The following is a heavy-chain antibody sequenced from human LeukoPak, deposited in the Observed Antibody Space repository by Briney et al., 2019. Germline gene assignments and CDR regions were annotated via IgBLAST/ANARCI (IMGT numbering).Heavy chain of an antibody. CDR1: GYTLTELS. CDR2: FDPEDGET. CDR3: ATDYMAGTSPLDY. V-gene: IGHV1-24*01. D-gene: IGHD6-19*01. Sequence: ASVKVSCKVSGYTLTELSMHWVRQAPGKGLEWMGGFDPEDGETIYAQRFQGRVTMTEDTSTDTAYMELSSLRSEDTAVYYCATDYMAGTSPLDYWGQGTLVTVSS. J-gene: IGHJ4*02.